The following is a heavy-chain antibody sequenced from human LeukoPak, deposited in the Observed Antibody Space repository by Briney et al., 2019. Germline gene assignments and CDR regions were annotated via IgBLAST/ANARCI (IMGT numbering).Heavy chain of an antibody. CDR3: AEGNRISGWPN. CDR2: INPNSGGT. CDR1: GYTFTSYD. Sequence: GASVKVSCKASGYTFTSYDINWVRQATGQGLEWMGRINPNSGGTNYAQKSQGRVTMTRDTSISTAYMELSRLRSDDTAVYYCAEGNRISGWPNWGQGTLVTVSS. V-gene: IGHV1-2*06. J-gene: IGHJ4*02. D-gene: IGHD6-19*01.